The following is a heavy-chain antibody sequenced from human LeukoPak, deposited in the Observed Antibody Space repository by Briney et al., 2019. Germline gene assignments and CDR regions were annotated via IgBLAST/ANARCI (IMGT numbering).Heavy chain of an antibody. CDR1: GYTLTELS. J-gene: IGHJ4*02. V-gene: IGHV1-69*13. Sequence: GASVKVSCKVSGYTLTELSMHWVRQAPGQGLEWMGGIIPIFGTANYAQKFQGGVTITADESTSTAYMELSSLRSEDTAVYYCAREENYGDYNVGYFDYWGQGTLVTVSS. CDR3: AREENYGDYNVGYFDY. D-gene: IGHD4-17*01. CDR2: IIPIFGTA.